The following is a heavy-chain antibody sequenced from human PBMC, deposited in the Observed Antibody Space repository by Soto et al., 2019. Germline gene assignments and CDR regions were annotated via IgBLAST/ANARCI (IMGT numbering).Heavy chain of an antibody. D-gene: IGHD3-10*01. CDR3: ARPDGDYFYSHIDV. CDR2: ISGSGGAT. V-gene: IGHV3-23*01. CDR1: GFTFSRYV. J-gene: IGHJ6*03. Sequence: EVQLLESGGGLVQPGGSLRLSCAASGFTFSRYVMSWVRQAPGKGLEWVSVISGSGGATYYGDSVKGRFTISRDKSKNALYLQMKSLRAEATAVYYCARPDGDYFYSHIDVWGKGTTVTVSS.